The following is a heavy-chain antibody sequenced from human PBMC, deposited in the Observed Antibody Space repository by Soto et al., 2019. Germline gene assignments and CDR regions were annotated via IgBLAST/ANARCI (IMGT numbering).Heavy chain of an antibody. CDR2: IYYSGST. CDR3: ARSLNYDFWSGKIYYMDV. J-gene: IGHJ6*03. CDR1: GGSISSYY. D-gene: IGHD3-3*01. V-gene: IGHV4-59*01. Sequence: SETLSLTCTVSGGSISSYYWSWIRQPPGKGLEWIGYIYYSGSTNYNPSLKSRVTISVDTSKNQFSLKLSSVTAADTAVYYCARSLNYDFWSGKIYYMDVWGKGTTVTVSS.